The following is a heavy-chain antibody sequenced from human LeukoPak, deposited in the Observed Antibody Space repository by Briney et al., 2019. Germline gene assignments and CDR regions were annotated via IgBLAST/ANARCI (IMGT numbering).Heavy chain of an antibody. CDR1: GFTFNRSA. CDR2: ISSSGNT. J-gene: IGHJ4*02. D-gene: IGHD6-13*01. CDR3: EKGRISEDGLDF. Sequence: PWESLRLSCTASGFTFNRSAMTWVRQPPGKGLDWVSSISSSGNTYYADSVKGRFTISRDNSKNKLYLQMNSLRAEDTAVYYCEKGRISEDGLDFWGQGTLVTVSS. V-gene: IGHV3-23*01.